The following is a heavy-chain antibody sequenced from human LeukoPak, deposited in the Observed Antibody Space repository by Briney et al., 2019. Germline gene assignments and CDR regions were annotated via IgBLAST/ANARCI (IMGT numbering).Heavy chain of an antibody. D-gene: IGHD2-21*02. CDR1: GYSFTSYW. J-gene: IGHJ4*02. V-gene: IGHV5-51*01. Sequence: GESLKISCKGSGYSFTSYWIGWVRQMPGKGLEWMGIIYPGDSDTRYSPSFQGQVTISADKSISTAYLQWSSLKASDTAMYYCARHDLLAYCGGDCYSGIDYWGQGTLVTVSS. CDR3: ARHDLLAYCGGDCYSGIDY. CDR2: IYPGDSDT.